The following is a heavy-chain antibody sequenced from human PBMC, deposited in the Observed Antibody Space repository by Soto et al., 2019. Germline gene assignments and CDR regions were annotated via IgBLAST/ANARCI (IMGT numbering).Heavy chain of an antibody. CDR1: GFSFSSHA. CDR2: ISYDGVNK. Sequence: PGGSLRLSCAASGFSFSSHAMHWVRQAPGKGLEWVAVISYDGVNKFYADSVKGRFTISRDNSENTLYLQMNSLRAEDAAVYYCARDRFTGNPGGGMDVWGQGTTVTVSS. CDR3: ARDRFTGNPGGGMDV. D-gene: IGHD1-1*01. V-gene: IGHV3-30-3*01. J-gene: IGHJ6*02.